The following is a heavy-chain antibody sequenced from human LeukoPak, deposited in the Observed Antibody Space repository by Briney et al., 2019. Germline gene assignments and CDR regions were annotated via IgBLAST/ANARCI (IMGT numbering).Heavy chain of an antibody. J-gene: IGHJ3*01. CDR3: ARDQLYFDWFERQTPNAFDL. CDR1: VGSINNNGYY. CDR2: IYYSGTT. D-gene: IGHD3-9*01. Sequence: SETLSLTCTVSVGSINNNGYYWGWIRQSPGKGLEWIGSIYYSGTTYYNPSFNSRVTISEDTPKNQFSLRLTSVSAADTAIYYCARDQLYFDWFERQTPNAFDLWGPGTMVTVSS. V-gene: IGHV4-39*07.